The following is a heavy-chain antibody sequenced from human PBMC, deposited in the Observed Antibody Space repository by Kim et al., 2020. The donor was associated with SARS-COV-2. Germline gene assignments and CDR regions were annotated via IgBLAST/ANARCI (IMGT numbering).Heavy chain of an antibody. V-gene: IGHV4-59*08. CDR3: ARLIGGVRLPGGYYYYMDV. CDR2: IYYSGST. CDR1: GGSISSYY. J-gene: IGHJ6*03. D-gene: IGHD5-12*01. Sequence: SETLSLTFTVSGGSISSYYWSWIRQPPGKGLEWIGYIYYSGSTNYNPSLKSRVTISVDTSKNQFSLKLSSVTAADTAVYYCARLIGGVRLPGGYYYYMDVWGKGTTVTVSS.